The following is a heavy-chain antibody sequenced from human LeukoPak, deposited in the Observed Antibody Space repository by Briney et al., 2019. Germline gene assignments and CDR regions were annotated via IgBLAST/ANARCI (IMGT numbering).Heavy chain of an antibody. CDR1: GFTSSTAW. V-gene: IGHV3-7*01. Sequence: GGSLTLSCAVSGFTSSTAWLTWVRQAPGKGLEWVADMRQDGSDKYYVDSVKGRFFISGDIVKNSVSLHMNRLSVEDTAVYYCVASKFLLSWSAFDFWGRGTMVTVSS. J-gene: IGHJ3*01. CDR2: MRQDGSDK. CDR3: VASKFLLSWSAFDF. D-gene: IGHD6-13*01.